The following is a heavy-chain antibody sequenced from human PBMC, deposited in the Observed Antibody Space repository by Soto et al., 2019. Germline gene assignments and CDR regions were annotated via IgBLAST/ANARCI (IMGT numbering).Heavy chain of an antibody. D-gene: IGHD4-4*01. CDR1: RDTFSSYA. J-gene: IGHJ4*02. CDR2: IIPILGTT. CDR3: GAGGRASYIK. Sequence: QVQLLQSGAEVRRPGSSVTVSCKNSRDTFSSYAITWVRRAPGQGLEWMGGIIPILGTTKYAQKFQGRVTMTADESTSTAYMELSSLRSEDRAVYYCGAGGRASYIKWGQGTQVTVSS. V-gene: IGHV1-69*01.